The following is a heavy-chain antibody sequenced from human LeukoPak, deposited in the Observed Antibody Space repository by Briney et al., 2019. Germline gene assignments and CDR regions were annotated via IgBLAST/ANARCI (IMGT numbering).Heavy chain of an antibody. CDR3: ARLGGSSANFDY. J-gene: IGHJ4*02. Sequence: PGGSLTLSCAASGFTFSTYEMTWVRQAPGKGLEWVSYISSSGNVIYYADSVKGRFTFSRDNAKNSLYLQMNSLRAEDTAVYYCARLGGSSANFDYWGQGTLVTVSS. V-gene: IGHV3-48*03. D-gene: IGHD2-15*01. CDR1: GFTFSTYE. CDR2: ISSSGNVI.